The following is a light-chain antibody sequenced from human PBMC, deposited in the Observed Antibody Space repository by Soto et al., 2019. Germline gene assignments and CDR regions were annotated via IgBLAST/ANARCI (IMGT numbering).Light chain of an antibody. CDR1: QNIDTY. Sequence: DLQMTQSPVSLSASVGDRVTITCRESQNIDTYLNWYQQKPGKAPNLLIYVVSNLQTGVPSRFSGSGSGTDFTPTISSLQPEDFATYYCQQTYSPPYGFGQGTKLEIK. J-gene: IGKJ2*01. V-gene: IGKV1-39*01. CDR2: VVS. CDR3: QQTYSPPYG.